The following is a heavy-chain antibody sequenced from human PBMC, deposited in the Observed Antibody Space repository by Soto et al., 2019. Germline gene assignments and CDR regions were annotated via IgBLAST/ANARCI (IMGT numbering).Heavy chain of an antibody. CDR1: GYTFTSYA. V-gene: IGHV1-3*01. CDR2: INAGNGNT. Sequence: QVQLVQSGAEVKKPGASVKVSCKASGYTFTSYAMHWVRQAPGQRLEWMGWINAGNGNTKYSQKFQGRVTITRDTAASTAHMELSSLRSEDTAGYYCARGLDPGAAAHYYYYSGMDGWGQGTTVTVSS. D-gene: IGHD2-2*01. J-gene: IGHJ6*02. CDR3: ARGLDPGAAAHYYYYSGMDG.